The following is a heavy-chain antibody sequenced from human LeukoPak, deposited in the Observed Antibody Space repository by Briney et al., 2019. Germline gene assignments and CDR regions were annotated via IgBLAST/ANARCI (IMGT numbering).Heavy chain of an antibody. D-gene: IGHD6-13*01. V-gene: IGHV3-15*01. CDR2: IKSKTDGGTT. CDR3: TTDSSSWYAPPYYYYGMDV. Sequence: GGSLRLSCAASGFTFSNAWMSWVRQAPGKGLEWVGRIKSKTDGGTTDYAAPVKGRFTISRDDSKNTLYLQMNSLQTEDTAVYYCTTDSSSWYAPPYYYYGMDVWGQGTTVTVSS. J-gene: IGHJ6*02. CDR1: GFTFSNAW.